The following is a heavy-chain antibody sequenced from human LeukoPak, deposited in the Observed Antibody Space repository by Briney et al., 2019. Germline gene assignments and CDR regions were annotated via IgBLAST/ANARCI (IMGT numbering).Heavy chain of an antibody. J-gene: IGHJ4*02. Sequence: ASVKVSCKASGYTXTAYSMHWVRQAPGQGLEWMGWINPNSGGTDCAQRFQGRVTMTRDTSITMLYMEMSSLTPDDTAVYYCARAGYCSDGKCYTFGYWGQGTLVTVSS. CDR2: INPNSGGT. V-gene: IGHV1-2*02. CDR1: GYTXTAYS. D-gene: IGHD2-15*01. CDR3: ARAGYCSDGKCYTFGY.